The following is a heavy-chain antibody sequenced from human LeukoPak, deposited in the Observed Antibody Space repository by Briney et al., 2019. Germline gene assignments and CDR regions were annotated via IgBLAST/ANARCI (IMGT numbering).Heavy chain of an antibody. Sequence: SQTLSLTCTVSGGSISSGGYYWSWIRQHPGQGLEWIGYIYYSGSTYYNPSLKSRVTISVDTSKNQFSLKLSSVTAADTAVYYCARGRYYDSSGYFDYWGQGTLVTVSS. J-gene: IGHJ4*02. CDR2: IYYSGST. V-gene: IGHV4-31*03. D-gene: IGHD3-22*01. CDR1: GGSISSGGYY. CDR3: ARGRYYDSSGYFDY.